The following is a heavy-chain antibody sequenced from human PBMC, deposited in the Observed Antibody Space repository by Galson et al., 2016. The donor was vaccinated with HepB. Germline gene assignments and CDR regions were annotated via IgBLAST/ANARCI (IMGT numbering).Heavy chain of an antibody. Sequence: SLRLSCAASGFTFSHSALTWIRQAPGKGLEWVSTISGNGGETFYADSVRGRFTISSDNSWNTLSLQMNSLRAEDTALYYCAKGGHYSPFDPWGQGTLVTVSS. CDR2: ISGNGGET. D-gene: IGHD2-21*01. CDR1: GFTFSHSA. J-gene: IGHJ5*02. V-gene: IGHV3-23*01. CDR3: AKGGHYSPFDP.